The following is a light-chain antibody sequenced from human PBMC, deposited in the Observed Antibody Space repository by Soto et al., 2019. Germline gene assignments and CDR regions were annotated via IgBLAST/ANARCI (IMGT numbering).Light chain of an antibody. CDR2: AAS. Sequence: IQMTQYPSTVCASXGDRVTIGCRPRQSISNLVAGYQQKPGKAPKIXXYAASSLQSGGPTRFSGSGSGTDFTRTISSLQPEDFAIYYCLQANRVPLRFGQGTRLEIK. CDR3: LQANRVPLR. J-gene: IGKJ5*01. CDR1: QSISNL. V-gene: IGKV1-12*01.